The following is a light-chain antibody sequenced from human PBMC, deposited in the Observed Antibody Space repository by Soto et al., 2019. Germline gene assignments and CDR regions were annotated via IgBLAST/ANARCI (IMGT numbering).Light chain of an antibody. CDR1: SSDVGGYNY. Sequence: HSALTQPASVAGSPGQSITISCPGTSSDVGGYNYVSWYQQHPGKAPKLMIYEVSNRPSGVSNRFSDSKSGNTASLTISGLQAEDEADYYCSSYTSSSTLVFGTGTKLTVL. J-gene: IGLJ1*01. CDR3: SSYTSSSTLV. V-gene: IGLV2-14*01. CDR2: EVS.